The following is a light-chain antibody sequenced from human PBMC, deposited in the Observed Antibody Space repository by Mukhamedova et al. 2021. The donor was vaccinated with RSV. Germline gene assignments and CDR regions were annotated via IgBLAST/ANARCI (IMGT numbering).Light chain of an antibody. J-gene: IGKJ2*01. V-gene: IGKV1-33*01. CDR3: QQYDTVPPYT. Sequence: WYQRRPGRAPRVLISGASTLEAGVPTRFSGSGSGTDFSLTIDRLQPEDIATYYCQQYDTVPPYTFGQGTKLEIK. CDR2: GAS.